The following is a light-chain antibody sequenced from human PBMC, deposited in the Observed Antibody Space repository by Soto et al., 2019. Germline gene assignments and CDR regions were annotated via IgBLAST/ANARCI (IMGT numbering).Light chain of an antibody. CDR2: EAS. V-gene: IGKV1-9*01. CDR1: HDISTY. J-gene: IGKJ5*01. Sequence: DIQLTQSPSLLYASVGDRVTMTCRASHDISTYLAWYQQKPGKAPKLMIYEASTLQSGVPSRFSGSGSGTEFTLTISGLLPEDFATYHCQQLNTLPFTFGQGTRLEIK. CDR3: QQLNTLPFT.